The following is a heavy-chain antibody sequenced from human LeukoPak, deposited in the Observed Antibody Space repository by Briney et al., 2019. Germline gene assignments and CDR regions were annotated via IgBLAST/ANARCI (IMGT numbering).Heavy chain of an antibody. CDR1: GGSISSYY. Sequence: SETLSLTCTVSGGSISSYYWSWIRQPPGKGLEWIGYIYYSGSTNYNPSLKSRVTISVDTSKNQFSLKLSSVTAADTAVYYCARVGRVYDFWSGYPFDYWGQGTLVTVSS. CDR2: IYYSGST. V-gene: IGHV4-59*12. D-gene: IGHD3-3*01. CDR3: ARVGRVYDFWSGYPFDY. J-gene: IGHJ4*02.